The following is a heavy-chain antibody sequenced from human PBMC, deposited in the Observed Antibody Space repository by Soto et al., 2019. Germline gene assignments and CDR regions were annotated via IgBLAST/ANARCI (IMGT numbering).Heavy chain of an antibody. CDR1: GGTFSSYT. CDR3: ARDGRYDFWSGYFNYYYSYMDV. CDR2: ISAYNGNT. J-gene: IGHJ6*03. V-gene: IGHV1-18*01. D-gene: IGHD3-3*01. Sequence: ASVKVSCKASGGTFSSYTISWVRQAPGQGLEWMGWISAYNGNTNYAQKLQGRVTMTTDTSTSTAYMELRSLRSDDTAVYYCARDGRYDFWSGYFNYYYSYMDVWGKGTTVTVSS.